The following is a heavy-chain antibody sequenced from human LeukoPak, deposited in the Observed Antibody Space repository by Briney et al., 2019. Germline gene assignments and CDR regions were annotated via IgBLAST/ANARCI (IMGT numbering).Heavy chain of an antibody. V-gene: IGHV3-21*01. Sequence: PGGSLRLSCAASGFTFSSYSMNWVRQAPGKGLEWVSSISSSSSYIYYADSVKGRFTISRDNAKNSLYLQMNSQRAEDTAVYYCARVVEYCSGGSCYGWFDPWGQGTLVTVSS. CDR3: ARVVEYCSGGSCYGWFDP. CDR1: GFTFSSYS. CDR2: ISSSSSYI. J-gene: IGHJ5*02. D-gene: IGHD2-15*01.